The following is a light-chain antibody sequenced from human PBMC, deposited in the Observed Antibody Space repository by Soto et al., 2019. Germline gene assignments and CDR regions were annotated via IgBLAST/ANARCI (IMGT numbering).Light chain of an antibody. Sequence: DIQMNQSPATLSASVGDRVTITCRASQSISSWLAWYQQKPGKAPKLLIYDASRLESGVPARFRGSGSGTEFTLTISSLQPDDFATYYCQQYNSYSFGQGTKLESK. CDR2: DAS. J-gene: IGKJ2*01. CDR3: QQYNSYS. V-gene: IGKV1-5*01. CDR1: QSISSW.